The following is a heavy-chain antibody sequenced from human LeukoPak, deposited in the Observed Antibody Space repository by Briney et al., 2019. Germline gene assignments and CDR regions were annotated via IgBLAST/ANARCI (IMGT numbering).Heavy chain of an antibody. CDR1: GGSISSGGYY. V-gene: IGHV4-31*03. Sequence: SQTLSLTCTVSGGSISSGGYYWSWIRQHPGKGLEWIGYIYYSGSTYYNPSLKSRVTISVDTSNNQFSLKLSSVTAADTAVYYCARANYGGNSSFDYWGQGTLVTVSS. CDR3: ARANYGGNSSFDY. J-gene: IGHJ4*02. CDR2: IYYSGST. D-gene: IGHD4-23*01.